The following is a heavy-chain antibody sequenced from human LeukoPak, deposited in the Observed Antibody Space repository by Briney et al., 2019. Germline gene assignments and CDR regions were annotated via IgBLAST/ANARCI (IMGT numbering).Heavy chain of an antibody. CDR3: AREDFWSGFPFDY. CDR2: INPNSGGT. V-gene: IGHV1-2*06. Sequence: GASVTVSCTASGYTFTGCYMHWVRQAPGQGLEWMGRINPNSGGTNYAQKFQGRVTMTRDTSISAAYMELSRLRSDDTAVYYCAREDFWSGFPFDYWGQGTLVTVSS. CDR1: GYTFTGCY. D-gene: IGHD3-3*01. J-gene: IGHJ4*02.